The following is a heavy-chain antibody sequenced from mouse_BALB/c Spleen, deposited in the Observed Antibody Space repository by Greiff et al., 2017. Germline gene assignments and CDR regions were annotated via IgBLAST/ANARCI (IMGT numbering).Heavy chain of an antibody. V-gene: IGHV5-17*02. D-gene: IGHD2-4*01. J-gene: IGHJ3*01. CDR2: ISSGSSTI. Sequence: EVKLVESGGGLVQPGGSRKLSCAASGFTFSSFGMHWVRQAPEKGLEWVAYISSGSSTIYYADTVKGRFTISRDNPKNTLFLQMTSLRSEDTAMYYCARPLDYDWFAYWGQGTLVTVSA. CDR1: GFTFSSFG. CDR3: ARPLDYDWFAY.